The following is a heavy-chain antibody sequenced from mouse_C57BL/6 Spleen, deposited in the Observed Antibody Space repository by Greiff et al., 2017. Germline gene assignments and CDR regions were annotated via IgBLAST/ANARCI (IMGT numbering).Heavy chain of an antibody. J-gene: IGHJ2*01. Sequence: DVHLVESEGGLVQPGSSMKLSCTASGFTFSDYYMAWVRQVPEKGLEWVANINYDGSSTSYLDSLKSRFIISSDNAKNILYLQMSSMKAEDTATDYCARASDYGPYYVDYWGQGTTRTVSS. CDR1: GFTFSDYY. CDR3: ARASDYGPYYVDY. D-gene: IGHD1-1*01. V-gene: IGHV5-16*01. CDR2: INYDGSST.